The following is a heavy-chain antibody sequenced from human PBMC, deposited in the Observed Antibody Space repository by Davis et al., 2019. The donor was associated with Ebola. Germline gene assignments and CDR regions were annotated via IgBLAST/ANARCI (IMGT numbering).Heavy chain of an antibody. CDR1: GFTFSSYS. V-gene: IGHV3-21*01. CDR2: ISSSSSYI. Sequence: GESLKISCAASGFTFSSYSMNWVRQAPGKGLAWVSSISSSSSYIYYADSVKGRFTISRDNAKNSLCLQMKSLRAEDTAGYYCARDRFQSSRGWFDPWGQGNLVTVSS. D-gene: IGHD6-13*01. CDR3: ARDRFQSSRGWFDP. J-gene: IGHJ5*02.